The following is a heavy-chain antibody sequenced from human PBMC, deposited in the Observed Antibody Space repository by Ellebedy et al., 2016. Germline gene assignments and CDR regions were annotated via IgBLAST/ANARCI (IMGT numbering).Heavy chain of an antibody. D-gene: IGHD1-26*01. V-gene: IGHV3-49*03. J-gene: IGHJ4*02. CDR1: GFTFGDYA. CDR2: IRSKAYGGTT. Sequence: GGSLRLSCTASGFTFGDYAMSWFRQAPGKGLEWVGFIRSKAYGGTTEYAASVKGRFPISRDDSKSIAYLQMNSLKTEDTAVYYCTRVGATVEGVSDYWGQGTLVTVSS. CDR3: TRVGATVEGVSDY.